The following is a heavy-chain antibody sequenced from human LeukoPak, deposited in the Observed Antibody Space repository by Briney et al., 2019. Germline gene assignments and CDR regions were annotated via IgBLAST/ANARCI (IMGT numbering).Heavy chain of an antibody. Sequence: GEPLKISCKGSGYSFTSYWIGWVRQMPGKDLEWMGIIYPGDSDTRYSPSFQGQVTISADKSISTAYLQWSSLKASDTAMYYCARHLSHSSGWPYYFDYWGQGTLVTVSS. CDR2: IYPGDSDT. CDR1: GYSFTSYW. CDR3: ARHLSHSSGWPYYFDY. D-gene: IGHD6-19*01. J-gene: IGHJ4*02. V-gene: IGHV5-51*01.